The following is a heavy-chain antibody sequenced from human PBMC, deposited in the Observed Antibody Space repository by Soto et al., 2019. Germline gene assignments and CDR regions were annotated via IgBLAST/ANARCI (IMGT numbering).Heavy chain of an antibody. Sequence: QVQLVQSGAEVKKPGSSVKVSCKASGGTFSAYSISWVRQAPGQGLEWMGGSIPIFGTANYAQKFQGRVTITADESTSTTYMELRSLRSEDTAVYYCATGGQQRKVSNYYGMDVWGQGTTVTVSS. J-gene: IGHJ6*02. V-gene: IGHV1-69*01. CDR1: GGTFSAYS. D-gene: IGHD6-13*01. CDR3: ATGGQQRKVSNYYGMDV. CDR2: SIPIFGTA.